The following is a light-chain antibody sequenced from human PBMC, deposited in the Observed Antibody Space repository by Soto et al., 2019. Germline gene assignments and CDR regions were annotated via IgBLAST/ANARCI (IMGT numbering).Light chain of an antibody. J-gene: IGKJ1*01. CDR3: QQYNSYPGT. CDR1: QSISSW. Sequence: EIQMTQSPSTLSASVGDRITITCRASQSISSWLAWYQQKPGKAPKLLIYKASSLESGVPSRFSGSGSGTEFTLTISSLQPDDFATYYCQQYNSYPGTFGQGTKVDIK. CDR2: KAS. V-gene: IGKV1-5*03.